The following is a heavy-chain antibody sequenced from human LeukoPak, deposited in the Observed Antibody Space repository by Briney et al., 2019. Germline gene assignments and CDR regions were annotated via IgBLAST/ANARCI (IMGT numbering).Heavy chain of an antibody. J-gene: IGHJ4*02. V-gene: IGHV1-69*05. CDR3: ARDPLDCSGGSCSDY. D-gene: IGHD2-15*01. CDR2: IIPIFGTA. CDR1: GGTFSSYV. Sequence: SVKVSCKTSGGTFSSYVISWVRQAPGQGLEWMGRIIPIFGTANSAQKFQGRVTITTDESTSTAYMELSSLRSGDTAVYYCARDPLDCSGGSCSDYWGQGTLVTVSS.